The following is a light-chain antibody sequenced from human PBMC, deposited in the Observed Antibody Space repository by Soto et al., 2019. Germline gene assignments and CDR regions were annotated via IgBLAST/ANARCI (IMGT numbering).Light chain of an antibody. CDR2: AAS. Sequence: DIQLTQSPSSLSASVGDRVTITCRASQGISNYVAWYQQKPWKVPKLLIYAASALQLGVQSRFSGSGSGTDFTLTISSLQPEDVATYYCQKYNGALWTCGQGTKVEIK. J-gene: IGKJ1*01. CDR3: QKYNGALWT. CDR1: QGISNY. V-gene: IGKV1-27*01.